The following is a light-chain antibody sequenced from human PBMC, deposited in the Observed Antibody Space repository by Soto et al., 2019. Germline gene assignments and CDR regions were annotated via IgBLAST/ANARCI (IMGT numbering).Light chain of an antibody. CDR2: KAS. CDR3: QQYDKYWT. J-gene: IGKJ1*01. Sequence: DIHMTQSLTTLSASGRDRVTITCRASQLISSWLAWYQQTPGKAPKLLIYKASRLERGVPSRFSGSASGTESTLTITSLQAGDFATYYCQQYDKYWTFGQGTKVDIK. CDR1: QLISSW. V-gene: IGKV1-5*03.